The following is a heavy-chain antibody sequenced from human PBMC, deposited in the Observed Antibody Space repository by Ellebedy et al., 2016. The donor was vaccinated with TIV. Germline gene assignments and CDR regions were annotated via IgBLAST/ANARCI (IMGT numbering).Heavy chain of an antibody. CDR1: VGSFSGYH. CDR2: INDSGSA. Sequence: SETLSLXCAVYVGSFSGYHWTWIRQPPGKRLEWIGEINDSGSANYNPSLKSRITISADTSKNQFSLRLNSMTAADTAVYYCARGRTPMISKPSYFDYWGQGTLVTVSS. D-gene: IGHD3/OR15-3a*01. V-gene: IGHV4-34*01. CDR3: ARGRTPMISKPSYFDY. J-gene: IGHJ4*02.